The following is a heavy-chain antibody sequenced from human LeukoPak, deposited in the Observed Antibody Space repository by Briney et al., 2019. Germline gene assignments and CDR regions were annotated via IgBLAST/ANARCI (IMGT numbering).Heavy chain of an antibody. D-gene: IGHD5-18*01. V-gene: IGHV3-30*18. CDR2: ISYDGSNK. J-gene: IGHJ4*02. CDR1: GFTFSSYG. Sequence: GRSLRLSCAASGFTFSSYGMHWVRPAPGKGLEWVAVISYDGSNKYYADSVKGRFTISRDNSKNTLYLQMNSLRAEDTAVYYCAKDRGYSYGQFDYWGQGTLVTVSS. CDR3: AKDRGYSYGQFDY.